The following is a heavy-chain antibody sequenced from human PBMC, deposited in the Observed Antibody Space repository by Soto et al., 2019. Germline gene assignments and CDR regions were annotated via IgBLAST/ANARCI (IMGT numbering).Heavy chain of an antibody. D-gene: IGHD6-25*01. CDR2: IYYSGST. Sequence: SETLSLTCTVSGGSISSGGYYWSWIRQHPGKGLEWIGYIYYSGSTYYNPSLKSGVTISVDTSKNQFSLKLSSVTAADTAVYYCARDRTSRGSGAFDIWGQGTMVTVSS. J-gene: IGHJ3*02. V-gene: IGHV4-31*03. CDR1: GGSISSGGYY. CDR3: ARDRTSRGSGAFDI.